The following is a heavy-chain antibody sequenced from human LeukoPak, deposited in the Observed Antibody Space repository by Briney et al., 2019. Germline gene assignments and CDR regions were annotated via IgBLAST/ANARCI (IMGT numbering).Heavy chain of an antibody. D-gene: IGHD6-13*01. CDR1: GGSISSSSYY. J-gene: IGHJ5*02. Sequence: SETLSLTCTVSGGSISSSSYYWGWIRQPPGKGLEWIGSIYTSGSTNYDPSLKSRVTMSVDTSKNQFSLKLSSVTAADTAVYYCARGSSGTGYSSSWYKGNWFDPWGQGTLVTVSS. V-gene: IGHV4-39*07. CDR2: IYTSGST. CDR3: ARGSSGTGYSSSWYKGNWFDP.